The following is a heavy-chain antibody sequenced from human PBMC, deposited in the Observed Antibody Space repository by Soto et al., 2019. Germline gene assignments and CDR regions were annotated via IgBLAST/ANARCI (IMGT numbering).Heavy chain of an antibody. CDR1: GGAISTYY. V-gene: IGHV4-59*01. J-gene: IGHJ4*02. CDR3: ARGGTTPLDY. D-gene: IGHD4-17*01. CDR2: IYYTGST. Sequence: SETLSLTCTISGGAISTYYWTWIRQPPGKGLEWIGYIYYTGSTSYNPSLRSRVTISVDTSKNEFSLELRSVTAADTAVYYCARGGTTPLDYWGQGTLVTVSS.